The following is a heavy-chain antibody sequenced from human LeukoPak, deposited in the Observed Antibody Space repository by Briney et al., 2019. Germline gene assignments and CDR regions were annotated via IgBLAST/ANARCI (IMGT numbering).Heavy chain of an antibody. CDR3: ARAYGSGSFDDAFDI. CDR2: ISSSSSYI. V-gene: IGHV3-21*01. Sequence: GGSLRLSCAASGFTFSSYSMNWVRQAPGKGLEWVSFISSSSSYIYYADSVKGRFTISRDNAKNSLYLQMNSLRAEDTAVYYCARAYGSGSFDDAFDIWGQGTMVTVSS. D-gene: IGHD3-10*01. J-gene: IGHJ3*02. CDR1: GFTFSSYS.